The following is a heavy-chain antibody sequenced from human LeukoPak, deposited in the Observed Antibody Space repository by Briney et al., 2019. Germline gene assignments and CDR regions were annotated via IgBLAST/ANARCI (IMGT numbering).Heavy chain of an antibody. CDR3: ARRKSGYYSYYFDY. J-gene: IGHJ4*02. Sequence: SETLSLTCTVSGGSISSSSYYWGWIRQPPGKGLEWIGSIYYSGSTYYNPSLKSRVTISVDTSKNQFSLKLSSVTAADTAVYYCARRKSGYYSYYFDYWGQGTLVTVSS. D-gene: IGHD3-22*01. V-gene: IGHV4-39*01. CDR1: GGSISSSSYY. CDR2: IYYSGST.